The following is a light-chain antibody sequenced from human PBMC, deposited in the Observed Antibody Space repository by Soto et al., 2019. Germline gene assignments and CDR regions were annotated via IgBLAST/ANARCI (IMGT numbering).Light chain of an antibody. CDR1: QSVGRY. V-gene: IGKV3-11*01. CDR3: QHRNNWPWT. Sequence: EIVLTQSPAILPLSPGERATLSCRASQSVGRYLVWYQQKPGQAPSLLIYDASNRATGVPARFSGSGSGTDFTLTISSLESEDFAVYYCQHRNNWPWTLGQGTKV. J-gene: IGKJ1*01. CDR2: DAS.